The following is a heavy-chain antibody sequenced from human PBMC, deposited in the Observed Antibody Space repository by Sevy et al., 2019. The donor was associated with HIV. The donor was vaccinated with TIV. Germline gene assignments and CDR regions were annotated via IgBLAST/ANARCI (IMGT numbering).Heavy chain of an antibody. V-gene: IGHV3-23*01. D-gene: IGHD6-19*01. CDR2: ISGSGGST. Sequence: GGSLRLSCAASGFTFSSYAMSWVRQAPGKGLEWVSAISGSGGSTYYADSVKGRFTISRENSKNTRYLQMNSLRAEDTAVYYCAKDLPPRTGYSSGWYSYDYWGQGTLVTVSS. CDR3: AKDLPPRTGYSSGWYSYDY. CDR1: GFTFSSYA. J-gene: IGHJ4*02.